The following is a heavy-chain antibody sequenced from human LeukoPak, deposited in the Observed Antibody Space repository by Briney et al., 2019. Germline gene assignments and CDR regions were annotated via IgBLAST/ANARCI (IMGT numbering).Heavy chain of an antibody. V-gene: IGHV4-30-4*08. D-gene: IGHD5-18*01. J-gene: IGHJ1*01. Sequence: SQTLSLTCTVSGGSISSGDYYWSWIRQPPGKGLEWIGYIYYSGSTYYNPSLKSRVSISLDTPKNQFSLKLSSVTAADTAVYYCARDTVDTAMVQHWGQGTLVTVSS. CDR1: GGSISSGDYY. CDR3: ARDTVDTAMVQH. CDR2: IYYSGST.